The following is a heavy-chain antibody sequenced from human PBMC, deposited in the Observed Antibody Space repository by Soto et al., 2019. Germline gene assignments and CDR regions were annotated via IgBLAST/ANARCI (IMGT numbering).Heavy chain of an antibody. Sequence: GGSLRLSCAASGFTFSSYAMHWVRQAPGKGLEWVAVISYDGSNKYYADSVKGRFTISRDNSKNTLYLQMNSLRAEDTAVYYCATKDRDYSFDYWGQGTLVTVSS. V-gene: IGHV3-30-3*01. D-gene: IGHD4-4*01. CDR1: GFTFSSYA. CDR2: ISYDGSNK. J-gene: IGHJ4*02. CDR3: ATKDRDYSFDY.